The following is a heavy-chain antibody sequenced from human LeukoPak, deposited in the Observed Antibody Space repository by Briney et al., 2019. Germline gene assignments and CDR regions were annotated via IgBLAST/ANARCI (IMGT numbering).Heavy chain of an antibody. CDR3: ARLGSSGWYIDY. CDR2: IYYSGST. V-gene: IGHV4-39*01. Sequence: SETLSLTCTVSGGSISSSRYYWGWIRQPPGRGLEWIGSIYYSGSTYYNPSLKSRVTISLDTSKNQFSLKLSSVTAADTAVYYCARLGSSGWYIDYWGQGTLVTVSS. J-gene: IGHJ4*02. CDR1: GGSISSSRYY. D-gene: IGHD6-19*01.